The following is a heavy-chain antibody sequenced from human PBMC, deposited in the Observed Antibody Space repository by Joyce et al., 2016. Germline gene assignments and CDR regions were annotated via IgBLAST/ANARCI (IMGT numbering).Heavy chain of an antibody. CDR1: GGDFSNYT. D-gene: IGHD1-14*01. Sequence: QVLLVQSGAAVKRPGSSLRVSCKSSGGDFSNYTVNWVRQATWQRLEWIGGIIPFFGAAKYAEDFQGRVTLTADQSTRTAYLELSSLTSADTAVYYCARGGTSSDHYFFYTLDVWGPGTTVIVSS. J-gene: IGHJ6*02. CDR3: ARGGTSSDHYFFYTLDV. CDR2: IIPFFGAA. V-gene: IGHV1-69*12.